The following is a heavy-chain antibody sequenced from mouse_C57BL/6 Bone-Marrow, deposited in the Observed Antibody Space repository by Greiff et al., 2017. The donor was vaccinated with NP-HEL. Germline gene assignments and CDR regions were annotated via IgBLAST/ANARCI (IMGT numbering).Heavy chain of an antibody. V-gene: IGHV1-39*01. Sequence: EVQLQQSGPELVKPGASVKISCKASGYSFTDYNMNWVKQSNGKSLEWIGVINPNYGTTSYNQKFKGKATLTVDQSSSTAYMQLNSLTSEDSAVYDGAVRDLGGSSYDWYFDVWGTGTTVTVSS. D-gene: IGHD1-1*01. CDR1: GYSFTDYN. CDR2: INPNYGTT. J-gene: IGHJ1*03. CDR3: AVRDLGGSSYDWYFDV.